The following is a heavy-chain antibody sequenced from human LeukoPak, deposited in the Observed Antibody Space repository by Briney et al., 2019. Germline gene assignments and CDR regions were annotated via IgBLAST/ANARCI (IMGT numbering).Heavy chain of an antibody. J-gene: IGHJ5*02. CDR1: GFTFSSYG. CDR2: IWYDGSNK. V-gene: IGHV3-33*01. CDR3: ASSGGYNWFDP. Sequence: GRSLRLSCAASGFTFSSYGMHWVRQAPGKGLEWVAVIWYDGSNKYYADSVKGRFTISRDNSKNTLYLQMNSLRAEDTAVYYCASSGGYNWFDPWGQGTLVTVSS. D-gene: IGHD6-19*01.